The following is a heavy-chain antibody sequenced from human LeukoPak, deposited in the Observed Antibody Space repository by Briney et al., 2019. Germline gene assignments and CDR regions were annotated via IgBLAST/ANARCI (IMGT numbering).Heavy chain of an antibody. CDR2: ISAYNGNT. CDR1: GYTFTSYG. Sequence: ASVRVSCKASGYTFTSYGISWVRQAPGQGREWVGWISAYNGNTNYAQKLQGRVTMTTDTSTSTAYMELRSLRSDDTAVYYCASGSRSSFAYYFDYWGQGTLVTVSS. D-gene: IGHD6-13*01. V-gene: IGHV1-18*01. CDR3: ASGSRSSFAYYFDY. J-gene: IGHJ4*02.